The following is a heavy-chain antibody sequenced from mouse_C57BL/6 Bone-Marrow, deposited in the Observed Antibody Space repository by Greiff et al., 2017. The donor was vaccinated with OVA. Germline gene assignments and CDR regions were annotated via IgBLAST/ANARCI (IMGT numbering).Heavy chain of an antibody. CDR2: ISNLAYSI. CDR1: GFTFSDYG. V-gene: IGHV5-15*01. D-gene: IGHD3-1*01. J-gene: IGHJ4*01. CDR3: ARGGLHAMDY. Sequence: VQLKESGGGLVQPGGSLKLSCAASGFTFSDYGMAWVRQAPRKGPEWVAFISNLAYSIYYADTVTGRFTISRENAKNTLYLEMSSLRSEDTAMYYCARGGLHAMDYWGQGTSVTVSS.